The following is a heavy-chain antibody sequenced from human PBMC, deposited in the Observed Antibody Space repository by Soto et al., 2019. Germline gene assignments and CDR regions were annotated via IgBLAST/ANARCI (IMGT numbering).Heavy chain of an antibody. CDR1: GGSISTYY. CDR3: ARDTTSGSYWDH. V-gene: IGHV4-59*01. Sequence: SETLSLTCTISGGSISTYYWSWVRQSPGKGLEWIGYIYHSGGTTYNPSLKSRVTISVDMSKNQFSLKLSSVTAADTAVSYCARDTTSGSYWDHWGQGTLVT. J-gene: IGHJ4*02. D-gene: IGHD1-26*01. CDR2: IYHSGGT.